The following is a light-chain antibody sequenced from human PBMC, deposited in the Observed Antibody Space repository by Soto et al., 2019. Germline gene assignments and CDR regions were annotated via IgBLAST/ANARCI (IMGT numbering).Light chain of an antibody. Sequence: TATLSYRAIQSVTSNLVWYHQKRGQAPRLLIYGASSRATGIPDRFSGSGSGTDFTLTISSLEPEDFAVYYCQQRSNRPKGIRFGQGTRLEIK. CDR2: GAS. CDR1: QSVTSN. CDR3: QQRSNRPKGIR. J-gene: IGKJ5*01. V-gene: IGKV3-11*01.